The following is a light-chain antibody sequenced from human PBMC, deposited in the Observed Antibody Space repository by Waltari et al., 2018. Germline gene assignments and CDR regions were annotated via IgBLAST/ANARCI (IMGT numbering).Light chain of an antibody. J-gene: IGKJ1*01. CDR3: QQYGRSPRT. V-gene: IGKV3-20*01. Sequence: EVVLTQSPGTLPLSTGERATLSCRSSQSVSSSYFAWYHQKPGQAPRLLIYAASSRATGIPDRFSGSGSGTDFTLTISRLEPEDYAVYYCQQYGRSPRTFGQGTKVEIK. CDR2: AAS. CDR1: QSVSSSY.